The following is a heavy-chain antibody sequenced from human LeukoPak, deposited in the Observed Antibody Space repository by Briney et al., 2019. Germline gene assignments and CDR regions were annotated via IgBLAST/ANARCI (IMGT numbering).Heavy chain of an antibody. CDR2: IYYSGST. D-gene: IGHD1-1*01. J-gene: IGHJ6*03. CDR1: GGSISSSSYY. Sequence: SETLSLTCTVSGGSISSSSYYWGWIRQPPGKGLEWIGSIYYSGSTYYNPSLKSRVTISVDTSKNQFSLKLSSVTAADTAVYYCARDLLDGTDYYYMDVWGKGTTVTISS. V-gene: IGHV4-39*07. CDR3: ARDLLDGTDYYYMDV.